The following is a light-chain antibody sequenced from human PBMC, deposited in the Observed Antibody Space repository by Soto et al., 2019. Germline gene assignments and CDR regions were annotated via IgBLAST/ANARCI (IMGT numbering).Light chain of an antibody. CDR2: AAS. CDR1: QGISNY. Sequence: DIQMTQSPSSLSASVGDRVTITCRASQGISNYLAWYQQKPGKVLKLLIYAASTLQSGVPSRFSGSGSGTDFTLTISSLQPEDVATYYCQKYNSAPRGTFGPGTKVDIK. V-gene: IGKV1-27*01. CDR3: QKYNSAPRGT. J-gene: IGKJ3*01.